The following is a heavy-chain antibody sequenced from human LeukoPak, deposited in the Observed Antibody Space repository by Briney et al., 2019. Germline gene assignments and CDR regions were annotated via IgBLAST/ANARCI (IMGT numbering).Heavy chain of an antibody. CDR2: TNPNSGNT. J-gene: IGHJ4*02. CDR3: ARGPPGRGYCSRTSCYPFDY. Sequence: GASVKVSCKASGYTFTTSHDINWVRQATGQGLEWMGWTNPNSGNTGYAQKFQGRVTITRNTSISTAYMELSSLRSEDTAVYYCARGPPGRGYCSRTSCYPFDYWGQGTLVTVSS. D-gene: IGHD2-2*01. CDR1: GYTFTTSHD. V-gene: IGHV1-8*03.